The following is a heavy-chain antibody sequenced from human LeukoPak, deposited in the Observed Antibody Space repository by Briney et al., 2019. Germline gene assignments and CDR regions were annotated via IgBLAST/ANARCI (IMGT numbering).Heavy chain of an antibody. V-gene: IGHV1-2*02. CDR3: ARVEASGYDYGAFDY. CDR2: INPNSGGT. J-gene: IGHJ4*02. Sequence: ASVKVSCKASGYTFTGYYMHWVRQVPGQGLEWMGWINPNSGGTNYAQKFQGRVTMTRDTSISTAYMELGRLRSDDTAVYYCARVEASGYDYGAFDYWGQGTLVTVSS. D-gene: IGHD5-12*01. CDR1: GYTFTGYY.